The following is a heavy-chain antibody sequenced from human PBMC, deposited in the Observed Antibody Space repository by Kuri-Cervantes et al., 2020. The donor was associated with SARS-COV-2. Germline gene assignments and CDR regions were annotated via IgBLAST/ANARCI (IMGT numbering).Heavy chain of an antibody. D-gene: IGHD6-13*01. V-gene: IGHV4-38-2*01. CDR2: MYHSGST. Sequence: SQTLSFTCAVSGYSISSGYYWGWIRQSPGKGLEWIGSMYHSGSTTYNPFLKSRVTISVDTSKNQFSLKLSSVTAADTAVYYCARQSAAGHKYYFDYWGQGTLVTVSS. CDR3: ARQSAAGHKYYFDY. CDR1: GYSISSGYY. J-gene: IGHJ4*02.